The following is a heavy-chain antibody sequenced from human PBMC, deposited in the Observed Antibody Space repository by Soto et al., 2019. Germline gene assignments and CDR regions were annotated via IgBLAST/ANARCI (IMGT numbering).Heavy chain of an antibody. D-gene: IGHD5-18*01. Sequence: LSLTCTVSGGSISSYYWSWIRQPPGKGLEWIGYIYYSGSTNYNPSLKSRVTISVDTSKNQFSLKLSSVTAADTAVYYCARDKGYSYGFYDAFDIWGQGTMVTVSS. J-gene: IGHJ3*02. CDR3: ARDKGYSYGFYDAFDI. CDR1: GGSISSYY. V-gene: IGHV4-59*01. CDR2: IYYSGST.